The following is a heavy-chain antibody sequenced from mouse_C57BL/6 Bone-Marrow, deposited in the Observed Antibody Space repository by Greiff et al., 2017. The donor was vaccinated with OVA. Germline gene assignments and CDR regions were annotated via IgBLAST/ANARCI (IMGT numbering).Heavy chain of an antibody. CDR3: ARGYYGSSYWYFDV. V-gene: IGHV5-17*01. CDR2: ISSGSSTI. D-gene: IGHD1-1*01. Sequence: EVQLVESGGGLVKPGGSLKLSCAASGFTFSDYGMHWVRQAPEKGLEWVAYISSGSSTIYYADTVKGRFTISRDNAKNTLFLQMTSLRSEDTAMYYCARGYYGSSYWYFDVCGTGTTVTVSS. CDR1: GFTFSDYG. J-gene: IGHJ1*03.